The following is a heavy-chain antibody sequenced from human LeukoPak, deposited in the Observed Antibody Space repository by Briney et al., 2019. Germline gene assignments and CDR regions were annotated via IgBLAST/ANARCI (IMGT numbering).Heavy chain of an antibody. V-gene: IGHV4-4*02. CDR2: IYHDGST. J-gene: IGHJ4*02. CDR3: ASAHSSSWPLDH. D-gene: IGHD6-13*01. Sequence: SETLSLTCAVSGGSISSSNWWSWVRQSPGKGLEWIGEIYHDGSTKYNPSLKSRVTISVDKSKNQFSLKLSSVTAADTAVYYCASAHSSSWPLDHWGQGTLVTVSS. CDR1: GGSISSSNW.